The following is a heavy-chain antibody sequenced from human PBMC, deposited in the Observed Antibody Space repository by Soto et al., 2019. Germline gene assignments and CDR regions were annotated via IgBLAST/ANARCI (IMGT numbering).Heavy chain of an antibody. CDR3: AKDGSNEWFSPSTYYYYGMDV. CDR2: ISYDGSNK. Sequence: QPGGSLRLSCAASGFTFSSYGMHWVRQAPGKGLEWVAVISYDGSNKYYADSVKGRFTISRDNSKNTLYLQMNSLRAEDTAVYYCAKDGSNEWFSPSTYYYYGMDVWGQGTTVTVSS. J-gene: IGHJ6*02. V-gene: IGHV3-30*18. D-gene: IGHD3-3*01. CDR1: GFTFSSYG.